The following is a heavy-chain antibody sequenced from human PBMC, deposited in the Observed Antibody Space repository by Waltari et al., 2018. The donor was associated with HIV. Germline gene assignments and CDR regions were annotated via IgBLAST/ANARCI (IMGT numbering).Heavy chain of an antibody. J-gene: IGHJ5*02. CDR3: ARVRCSSSSCYHGWFDP. CDR1: VYTVTRHA. D-gene: IGHD2-2*01. CDR2: ISTYNGST. V-gene: IGHV1-18*04. Sequence: VQLVRFAGEVRKAGDAAKGGCSDSVYTVTRHAITVARQAPGQGLEWMGWISTYNGSTNYAQKPQGRVTMTTDTSTSTAYMELRSLSSVDTAVYYCARVRCSSSSCYHGWFDPWGQGTLVTVSS.